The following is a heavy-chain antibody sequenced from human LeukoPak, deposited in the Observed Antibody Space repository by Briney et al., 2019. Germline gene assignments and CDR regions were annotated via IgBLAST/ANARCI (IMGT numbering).Heavy chain of an antibody. CDR1: GITFSGYW. CDR2: MKQDGSEK. J-gene: IGHJ4*02. D-gene: IGHD5-12*01. V-gene: IGHV3-7*01. Sequence: PGGSLRLSCAASGITFSGYWMSWVRQAPGKGLEWVASMKQDGSEKYYVDSVKGRFTISRDNAKNSLYLQMNSLRAEDTAVYYCARDLEHSGYDLYDYWGQGTLVTVSS. CDR3: ARDLEHSGYDLYDY.